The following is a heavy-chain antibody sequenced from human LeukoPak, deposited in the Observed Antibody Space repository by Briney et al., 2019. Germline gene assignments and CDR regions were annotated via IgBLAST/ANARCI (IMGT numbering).Heavy chain of an antibody. J-gene: IGHJ4*02. Sequence: ASVKVSCKASGYTFTGYYMHWVRQAPGQGLEWMGWINPNSGGTNYAQKFQGRVTMTRDTSINTAYMELSRLRSDDTAVYYCASRYSSGSYFDYWGQGTLVTVSS. CDR2: INPNSGGT. CDR1: GYTFTGYY. D-gene: IGHD6-19*01. V-gene: IGHV1-2*02. CDR3: ASRYSSGSYFDY.